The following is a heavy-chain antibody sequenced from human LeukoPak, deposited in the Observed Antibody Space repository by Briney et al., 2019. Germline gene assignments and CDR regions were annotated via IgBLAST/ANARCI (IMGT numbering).Heavy chain of an antibody. J-gene: IGHJ2*01. CDR2: ISGGGGST. CDR1: GFTFSSYA. Sequence: GGSLRLSCAASGFTFSSYAMSWVRQAPGKGLEWVSVISGGGGSTYYADSVKGRFTISRDTSKNTLHLQMNNLRVEDTAIYYCAKVTYGSGTSLFFDVWGRGTLGTVAS. CDR3: AKVTYGSGTSLFFDV. D-gene: IGHD3-10*01. V-gene: IGHV3-23*01.